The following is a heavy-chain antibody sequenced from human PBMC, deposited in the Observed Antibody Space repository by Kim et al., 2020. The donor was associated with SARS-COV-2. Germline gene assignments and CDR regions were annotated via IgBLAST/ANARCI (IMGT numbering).Heavy chain of an antibody. Sequence: GGSLRLSCAASGFTFSSYWMHWVRQAPGKGLVWVSRINSDGSSTSYADSVKGRFTISRDNAKNTLYLQMNSLRAEDTAVYYCARAPRYSIRYYYYYGIDVWGQGTTVTVSS. CDR3: ARAPRYSIRYYYYYGIDV. D-gene: IGHD4-4*01. V-gene: IGHV3-74*01. CDR1: GFTFSSYW. CDR2: INSDGSST. J-gene: IGHJ6*02.